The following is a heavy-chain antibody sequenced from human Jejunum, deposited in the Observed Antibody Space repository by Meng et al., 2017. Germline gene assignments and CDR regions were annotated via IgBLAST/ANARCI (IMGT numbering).Heavy chain of an antibody. Sequence: SVKVSCKAFGFTFTSPAMQWVRQARGQRLEWIGWIVVGSGNTNYAQKFQERVTITRDMSTSTAYMELSSLRSEDTAVYYCAARLAAAGTLRFDPWGQGTLVTVSS. CDR1: GFTFTSPA. CDR3: AARLAAAGTLRFDP. CDR2: IVVGSGNT. D-gene: IGHD6-13*01. V-gene: IGHV1-58*02. J-gene: IGHJ5*02.